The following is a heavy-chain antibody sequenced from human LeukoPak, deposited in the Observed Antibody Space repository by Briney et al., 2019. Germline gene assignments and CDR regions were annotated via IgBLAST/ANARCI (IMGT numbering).Heavy chain of an antibody. CDR1: GGSISSYY. Sequence: PSETLSLTCTVSGGSISSYYWSWIRQPPGKGLEWIGYIYYSGNTNYNPSLKSRVTISVDTSKNQFSLKLSSVTAADTAVYYCAGEDTAMVSGSFDYWGQGTLVTVSS. J-gene: IGHJ4*02. CDR2: IYYSGNT. CDR3: AGEDTAMVSGSFDY. D-gene: IGHD5-18*01. V-gene: IGHV4-59*08.